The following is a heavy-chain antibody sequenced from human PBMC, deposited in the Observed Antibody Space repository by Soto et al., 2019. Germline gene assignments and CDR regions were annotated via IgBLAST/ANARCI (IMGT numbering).Heavy chain of an antibody. J-gene: IGHJ3*02. CDR1: SGSISSSNW. D-gene: IGHD2-2*02. CDR2: IYHRGST. Sequence: QVQLQESGPGLVKPSGTLSLTCAVSSGSISSSNWWSWVRQPPGKGLEWIGEIYHRGSTNYNPSLKSRVTISVDKSKNQFSLKLSSVTAADTAVYYCAKKGNIVVVPAAIGAFAIWGQGTMVTVSS. CDR3: AKKGNIVVVPAAIGAFAI. V-gene: IGHV4-4*02.